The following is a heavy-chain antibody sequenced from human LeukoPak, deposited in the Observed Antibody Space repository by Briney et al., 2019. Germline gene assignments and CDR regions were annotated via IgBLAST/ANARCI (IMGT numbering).Heavy chain of an antibody. CDR3: ARDSCSSISCPGHNAFDI. V-gene: IGHV3-33*01. CDR1: RFSFSNYA. D-gene: IGHD2-2*01. J-gene: IGHJ3*02. Sequence: PGGSLRLFCAASRFSFSNYAMHWVRQAPGKGLEWVAIMWYDGSDKYNGDSAKGRFTISRDNSENTLYLQMKSLRAEDTGVYYCARDSCSSISCPGHNAFDIWGQGTMVTVSS. CDR2: MWYDGSDK.